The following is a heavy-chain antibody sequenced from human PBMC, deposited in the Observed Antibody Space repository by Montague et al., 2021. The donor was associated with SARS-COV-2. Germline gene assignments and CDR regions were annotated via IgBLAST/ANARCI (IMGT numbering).Heavy chain of an antibody. D-gene: IGHD6-13*01. Sequence: SRSLSLAASGFTFSSYGMHWVRQAPGKGLEWVAVIWYDGSNKYYADSVKGRFTISRDNSKNTLYLQMNSLRAEDTAVYYCARETVAAGIDYWGQGTLVTVSS. J-gene: IGHJ4*02. CDR1: GFTFSSYG. CDR2: IWYDGSNK. CDR3: ARETVAAGIDY. V-gene: IGHV3-33*01.